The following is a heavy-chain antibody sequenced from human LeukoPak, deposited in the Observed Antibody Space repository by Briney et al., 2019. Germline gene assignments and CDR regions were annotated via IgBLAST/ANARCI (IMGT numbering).Heavy chain of an antibody. CDR3: ARGYSYGASGFDY. Sequence: GGSLRLSCAASEFTFSSYFMNWVRRAPGKGLEWVSSISSGSTYIYYADSVKGRFTISRDNAKNSLYLQMNSLRAEDTAVYYCARGYSYGASGFDYWGQGTLVTVSS. CDR2: ISSGSTYI. V-gene: IGHV3-21*01. J-gene: IGHJ4*02. D-gene: IGHD5-18*01. CDR1: EFTFSSYF.